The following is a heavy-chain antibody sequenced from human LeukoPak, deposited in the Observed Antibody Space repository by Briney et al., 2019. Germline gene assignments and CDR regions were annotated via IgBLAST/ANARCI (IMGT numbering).Heavy chain of an antibody. V-gene: IGHV4-39*07. J-gene: IGHJ5*02. CDR1: GGSISSSSYY. D-gene: IGHD3-10*01. CDR3: ARRPGSGSYSA. CDR2: INHSGST. Sequence: MASETLSPTCTVSGGSISSSSYYWGWIRQPPGKGLEWIGEINHSGSTNYNPSLKSRVTISVDTSKNQFSLKLSSVTAADTAVYYCARRPGSGSYSAWGQGTLVTVSS.